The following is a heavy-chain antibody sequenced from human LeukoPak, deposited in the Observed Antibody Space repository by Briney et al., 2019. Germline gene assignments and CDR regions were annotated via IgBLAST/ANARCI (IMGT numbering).Heavy chain of an antibody. J-gene: IGHJ5*02. CDR1: GGSISSGGYY. D-gene: IGHD2-15*01. Sequence: PSQTLSLTCTVSGGSISSGGYYWTWIRQHPGKGLEWIGYIYYSGSTYYNPSLKSRVTISVDTSKNQFSLMLSSVTAADTAVYYCAKDRAGYCSGGSCYTTFDPWGQGTLVTVSS. CDR2: IYYSGST. CDR3: AKDRAGYCSGGSCYTTFDP. V-gene: IGHV4-31*03.